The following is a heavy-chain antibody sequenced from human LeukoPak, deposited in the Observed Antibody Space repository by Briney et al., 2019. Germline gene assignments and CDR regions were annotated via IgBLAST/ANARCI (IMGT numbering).Heavy chain of an antibody. CDR3: ARYTPNRYYYGMDV. CDR1: GFTFSSYG. D-gene: IGHD1-14*01. Sequence: AGGSLRLSCAASGFTFSSYGMHWVRQAPGKGLEWVAVIWYDGSNKYYADSVKGRFTISRDNSKNTLYLQMNSLRAEDTAVYYCARYTPNRYYYGMDVWGQGTTVAVSS. V-gene: IGHV3-33*01. CDR2: IWYDGSNK. J-gene: IGHJ6*02.